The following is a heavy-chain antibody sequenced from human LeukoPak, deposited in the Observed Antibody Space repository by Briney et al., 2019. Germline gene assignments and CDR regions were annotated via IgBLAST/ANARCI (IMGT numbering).Heavy chain of an antibody. Sequence: GGSLRLSCTVSGFTFTTYSMNWVRQAPGKGLEWVSYISSGSSTIYYADSVKGRFTISRDNVENSLHLQMSSLRAEDTAVYYCARGRGYPDYWGQGTLVTVSS. CDR2: ISSGSSTI. D-gene: IGHD3-22*01. CDR3: ARGRGYPDY. J-gene: IGHJ4*02. CDR1: GFTFTTYS. V-gene: IGHV3-48*01.